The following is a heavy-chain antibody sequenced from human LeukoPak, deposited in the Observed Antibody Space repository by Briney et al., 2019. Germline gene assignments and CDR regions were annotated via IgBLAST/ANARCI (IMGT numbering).Heavy chain of an antibody. Sequence: GASVRVSCKASGYTFTSYGISWVREAPGQGLEWMGWVNAGNGNTKYSQKFQGRVTITRDRSASTAYMELSSLRSEDTAVYYCARGRWSTASASYYFDSWGQGTLVTVS. V-gene: IGHV1-3*01. CDR2: VNAGNGNT. J-gene: IGHJ4*02. CDR1: GYTFTSYG. CDR3: ARGRWSTASASYYFDS. D-gene: IGHD5/OR15-5a*01.